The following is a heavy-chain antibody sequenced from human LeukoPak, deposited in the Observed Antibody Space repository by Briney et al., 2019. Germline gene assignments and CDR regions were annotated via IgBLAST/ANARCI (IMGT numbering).Heavy chain of an antibody. CDR1: GFTVSSNY. J-gene: IGHJ4*02. CDR2: IYSGGST. D-gene: IGHD3-22*01. V-gene: IGHV3-53*01. CDR3: AKDYYYDSSGSPFDY. Sequence: GGSLRLSCAASGFTVSSNYMSWVRQAPGKGLEWVSVIYSGGSTYYADSVKGRFTISRDNSKNTLYLQMNSLRAEDTAVYYCAKDYYYDSSGSPFDYWGQGTLVTVSS.